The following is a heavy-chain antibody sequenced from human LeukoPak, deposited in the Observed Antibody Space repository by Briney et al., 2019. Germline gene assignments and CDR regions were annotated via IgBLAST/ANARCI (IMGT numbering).Heavy chain of an antibody. D-gene: IGHD3-10*01. J-gene: IGHJ4*02. CDR1: GFTFSSYI. Sequence: GGSLRLSCAASGFTFSSYIMNWVRQAPGKGLEWVSSISSSSTYIHYADSVKGRFTISRDNAKNSLYLQMNSLRAEDTAVYYCARGYFYGSGSYFDYWGQGTLVTVSS. CDR2: ISSSSTYI. CDR3: ARGYFYGSGSYFDY. V-gene: IGHV3-21*01.